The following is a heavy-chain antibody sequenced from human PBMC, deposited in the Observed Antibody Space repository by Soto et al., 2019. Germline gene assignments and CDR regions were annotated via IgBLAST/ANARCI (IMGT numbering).Heavy chain of an antibody. CDR3: ARESIAVAGHDAFDI. CDR1: GYTFTSCG. D-gene: IGHD6-19*01. CDR2: ISAYNGNT. J-gene: IGHJ3*02. V-gene: IGHV1-18*01. Sequence: ASVKVSCKASGYTFTSCGITWVRQAPGQGLEWMGWISAYNGNTNYAQKLQGRVTMTTDTSTSTAYMELRSLRSDDTAVYYCARESIAVAGHDAFDIWGQGTMVIASS.